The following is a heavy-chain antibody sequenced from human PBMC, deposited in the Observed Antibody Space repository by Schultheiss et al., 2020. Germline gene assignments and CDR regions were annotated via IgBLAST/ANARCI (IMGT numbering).Heavy chain of an antibody. CDR3: ARDLQVTGIDY. CDR1: GGSISSYY. D-gene: IGHD7-27*01. J-gene: IGHJ4*02. Sequence: ETLSLTCTVSGGSISSYYWSWIRQPAGKGLEWIGYIYYSGSTNYNPSLKSRVTISVDTSKNQFSLKLSSVTAADTAVYYCARDLQVTGIDYWGQGTLVTVSS. V-gene: IGHV4-59*01. CDR2: IYYSGST.